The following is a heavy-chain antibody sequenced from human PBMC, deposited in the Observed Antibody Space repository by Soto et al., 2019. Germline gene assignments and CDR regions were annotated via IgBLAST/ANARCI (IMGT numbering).Heavy chain of an antibody. CDR2: INHSGNT. CDR3: ARTGGMDV. J-gene: IGHJ6*02. Sequence: QVQLQQWGAGLLKPSDTLSLTCAVYGGSFSGYYWSWLRQPPGKGPEWIGEINHSGNTKYTPSLESRVTISVDTSKNQFSLKLNSVSAAETAVYDCARTGGMDVWSQGATVTVSS. CDR1: GGSFSGYY. V-gene: IGHV4-34*01.